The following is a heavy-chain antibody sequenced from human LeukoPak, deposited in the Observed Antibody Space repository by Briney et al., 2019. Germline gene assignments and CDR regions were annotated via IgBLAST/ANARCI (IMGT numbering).Heavy chain of an antibody. V-gene: IGHV3-23*01. D-gene: IGHD6-13*01. CDR1: GFAFSSFA. J-gene: IGHJ4*02. CDR2: ISGSGGST. Sequence: GGSLRLSCAPAGFAFSSFAVTWVRQAPGEGLEWVSAISGSGGSTYYADSVKGRFTISRDNSKNTLYLQMNSLRAEDTAVYYCAKDRLEQQLVYYFDYWGQGTLVTVSS. CDR3: AKDRLEQQLVYYFDY.